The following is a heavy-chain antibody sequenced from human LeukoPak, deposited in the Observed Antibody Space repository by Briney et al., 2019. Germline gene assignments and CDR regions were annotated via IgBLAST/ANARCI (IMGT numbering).Heavy chain of an antibody. CDR1: GFTVSSNY. V-gene: IGHV3-53*01. CDR3: ARDPNDYGDYGDY. Sequence: GGSLRLSCAASGFTVSSNYMSWVRQAPGKGLEWVSVIYSGGSTYYADSVKGRFTISRDNSKNTLYLQMNSLRAEDTAVYYCARDPNDYGDYGDYWGQGTLVTVSS. CDR2: IYSGGST. J-gene: IGHJ4*02. D-gene: IGHD4-17*01.